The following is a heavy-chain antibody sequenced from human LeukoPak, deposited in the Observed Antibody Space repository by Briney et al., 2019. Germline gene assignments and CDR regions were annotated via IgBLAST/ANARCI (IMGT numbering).Heavy chain of an antibody. Sequence: ASVKIACKSFGFTFTHYLLHWVRQAPGQGVEWVGRIAPSVDTTNYAQKFRGRVTMTRDTSTSTVYMELSSLRSDDTAIYYCVREESGGYFDYWGQGTLVTVSS. V-gene: IGHV1-46*01. CDR2: IAPSVDTT. D-gene: IGHD2-8*02. CDR1: GFTFTHYL. J-gene: IGHJ4*02. CDR3: VREESGGYFDY.